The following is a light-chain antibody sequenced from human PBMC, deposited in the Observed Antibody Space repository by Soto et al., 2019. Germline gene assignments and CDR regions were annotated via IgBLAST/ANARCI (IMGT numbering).Light chain of an antibody. CDR3: CSYAGSYTYV. CDR2: EVS. Sequence: QSALTQPPSASGSPGQSVTISCTGTSSDVGKYDYVSWFQHHPGKAPKLIIYEVSKRPSGVPDRFSGSKSGNTASLTISGLQAEDEADYYCCSYAGSYTYVFGTGTKVTVL. J-gene: IGLJ1*01. CDR1: SSDVGKYDY. V-gene: IGLV2-8*01.